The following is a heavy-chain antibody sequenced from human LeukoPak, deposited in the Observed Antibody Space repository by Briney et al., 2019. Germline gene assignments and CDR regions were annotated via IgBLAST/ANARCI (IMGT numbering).Heavy chain of an antibody. D-gene: IGHD3-10*02. Sequence: GGSLRLSCAASGFTFSSYWMHWVRQAPGKGLVWVSRIDSDGSGTVYAVSVMGRFTISRDNAKNTLYLQMNSLRAEDTAVYYCARGRNVFVSWGQGTLVTVSS. CDR3: ARGRNVFVS. V-gene: IGHV3-74*01. J-gene: IGHJ4*02. CDR2: IDSDGSGT. CDR1: GFTFSSYW.